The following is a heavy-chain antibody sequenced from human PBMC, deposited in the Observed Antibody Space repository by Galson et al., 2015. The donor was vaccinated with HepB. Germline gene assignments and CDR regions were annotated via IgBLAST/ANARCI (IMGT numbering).Heavy chain of an antibody. D-gene: IGHD1-1*01. V-gene: IGHV3-7*03. Sequence: SLRLSCAASGFTFSSYWMSWVRQAPGKGLEWVANIKQDGSEKYYVDSVKGRFTISRDNAKNSLYLQMNSLRAEDTAVYYCARDHGTPLYYYHYYGMDVWGQGTTVTVSS. CDR3: ARDHGTPLYYYHYYGMDV. CDR1: GFTFSSYW. CDR2: IKQDGSEK. J-gene: IGHJ6*02.